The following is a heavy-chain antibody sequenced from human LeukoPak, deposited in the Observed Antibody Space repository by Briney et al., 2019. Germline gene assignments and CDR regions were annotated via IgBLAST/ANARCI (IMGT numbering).Heavy chain of an antibody. CDR1: GYTFTNYV. CDR3: ARGAVPNSALIAVRRFFVY. D-gene: IGHD6-6*01. Sequence: GASVTVSCMASGYTFTNYVINWVRQAPRQGLEWMGWMNPNTGDTDSAQKFQGRVTLTRDTSISTAYIEQTGLRDEDTSVYCCARGAVPNSALIAVRRFFVYWGRGSLVAVSS. V-gene: IGHV1-8*01. J-gene: IGHJ4*02. CDR2: MNPNTGDT.